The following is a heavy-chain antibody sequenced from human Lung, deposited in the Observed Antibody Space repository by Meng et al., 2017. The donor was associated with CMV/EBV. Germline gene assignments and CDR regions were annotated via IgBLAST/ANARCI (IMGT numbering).Heavy chain of an antibody. Sequence: ASVKVSCKAYGYAFSNYGVTWVRQAPGQGPEWMGWISGYNGNTKYAQKFQGRVTMTADTSTSTVYMELRSLTSDDTAVYYCARDAYFNTWYPNWFDPWGQGTLVTV. V-gene: IGHV1-18*01. CDR3: ARDAYFNTWYPNWFDP. J-gene: IGHJ5*02. CDR2: ISGYNGNT. D-gene: IGHD6-13*01. CDR1: GYAFSNYG.